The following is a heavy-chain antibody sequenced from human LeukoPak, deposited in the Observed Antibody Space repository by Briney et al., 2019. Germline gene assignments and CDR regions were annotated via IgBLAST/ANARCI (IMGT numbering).Heavy chain of an antibody. CDR1: GFTFSSHW. CDR2: IYSGGST. D-gene: IGHD3-22*01. CDR3: ARGGYYYDSGGM. Sequence: PGGSLRLSCAASGFTFSSHWMNWVRQAPGKGLEWVSVIYSGGSTYYADSVKGRFTISRHNSKNTLYLQMNSLRAEDTAVYYCARGGYYYDSGGMWGQGTLVTVSS. V-gene: IGHV3-53*04. J-gene: IGHJ4*02.